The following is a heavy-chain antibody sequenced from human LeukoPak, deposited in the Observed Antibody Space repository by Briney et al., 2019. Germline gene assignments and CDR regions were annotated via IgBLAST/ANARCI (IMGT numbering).Heavy chain of an antibody. J-gene: IGHJ4*02. CDR1: GFTFSDYW. Sequence: GGSLRLSCAASGFTFSDYWMSWVRQAPEKGLERVANIRQDGSEKYYVDSVKGRFTISRDNAKNSLYLQMNSLRAEDTAVYYCARVLSRYCSSAGCYDGVFDYWGQGTLVTVSS. CDR2: IRQDGSEK. D-gene: IGHD2-2*01. V-gene: IGHV3-7*03. CDR3: ARVLSRYCSSAGCYDGVFDY.